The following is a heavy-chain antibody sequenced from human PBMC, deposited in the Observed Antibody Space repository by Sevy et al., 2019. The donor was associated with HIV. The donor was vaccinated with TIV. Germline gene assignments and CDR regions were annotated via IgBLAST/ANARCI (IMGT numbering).Heavy chain of an antibody. V-gene: IGHV3-23*01. CDR2: FSFGCGKI. J-gene: IGHJ4*02. Sequence: GGSLRLSCAASGFTFSNYAMSWVRQAPGKGLEWVSIFSFGCGKINYADSVKGRFTISRDNSKNTLYLQMNSLRAEDTALYYCAREGCSKPHDYWGQGTLFTVSS. CDR3: AREGCSKPHDY. CDR1: GFTFSNYA. D-gene: IGHD2-2*01.